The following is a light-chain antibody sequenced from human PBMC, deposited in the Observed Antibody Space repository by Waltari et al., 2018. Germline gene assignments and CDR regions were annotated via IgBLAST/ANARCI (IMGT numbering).Light chain of an antibody. CDR1: QSVSSY. CDR3: QQRSNWPPMYT. V-gene: IGKV3-11*01. Sequence: DIVLTQSPATLSLSPGEIAPLSCRASQSVSSYLAWYQQKPGQAPRLLIYDASNRATGIPARFSGSGSGTDFTLTISSLEPEDFAVYYCQQRSNWPPMYTFGQGTKLEIK. CDR2: DAS. J-gene: IGKJ2*01.